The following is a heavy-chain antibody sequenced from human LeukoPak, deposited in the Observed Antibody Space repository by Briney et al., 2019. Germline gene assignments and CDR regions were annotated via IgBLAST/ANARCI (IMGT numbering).Heavy chain of an antibody. V-gene: IGHV3-23*05. Sequence: GGSLRLSCAASGFIFRSYGMNWVRQAPGKGLEWVSGIYTNGRDRYADSVKGRFTISRDNSKNTLYLQMHSLRVEDTAVYYCARGRGYRHFDYWGQGTLVTVSS. CDR2: IYTNGRDR. J-gene: IGHJ4*02. CDR3: ARGRGYRHFDY. D-gene: IGHD1-1*01. CDR1: GFIFRSYG.